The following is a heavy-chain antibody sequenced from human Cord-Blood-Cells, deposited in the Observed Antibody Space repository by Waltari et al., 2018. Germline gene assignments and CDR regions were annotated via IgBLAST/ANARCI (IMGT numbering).Heavy chain of an antibody. J-gene: IGHJ6*02. V-gene: IGHV4-59*01. CDR2: IYYSGST. Sequence: QVQLQESGPGLVKPSETLSLTCTVSGGSISSYYWSWIRQPPGKGLVWIGYIYYSGSTNYTPSLKSRVTISVDTSKNQFSLKLSSVTAADTAVYYCARMVGHGSGSYYYYYYYGMDVWGQGTTVTVSS. D-gene: IGHD3-10*01. CDR1: GGSISSYY. CDR3: ARMVGHGSGSYYYYYYYGMDV.